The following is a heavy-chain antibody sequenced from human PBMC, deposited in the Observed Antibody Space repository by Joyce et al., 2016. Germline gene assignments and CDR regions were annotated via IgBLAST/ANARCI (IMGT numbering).Heavy chain of an antibody. V-gene: IGHV1-3*01. J-gene: IGHJ4*02. CDR1: GYTFITYA. D-gene: IGHD2-21*01. CDR3: ARGVWSGYEKGYDY. CDR2: INVANGNG. Sequence: QVQLVQSGSEVRKPGASVKVFCKASGYTFITYAIHWLRQAPGPRLEWMAWINVANGNGEYSQKFQGRFTVTSDTSASTVYMDLSSLTSEDTAVYFCARGVWSGYEKGYDYWGQGTLVTVSS.